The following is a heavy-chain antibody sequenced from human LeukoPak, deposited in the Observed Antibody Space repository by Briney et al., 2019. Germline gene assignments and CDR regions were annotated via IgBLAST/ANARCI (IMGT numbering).Heavy chain of an antibody. CDR2: IYPGDSDT. CDR3: ARHEVEEEPRSGYYYVWFDY. J-gene: IGHJ4*02. D-gene: IGHD3-22*01. Sequence: GESLKIPCKGSGYSFTSYWIGWVRQMPGKGLEWMGIIYPGDSDTRYSPSFQGQVTISADKSISTAYLQWSSLKASDTAMYYCARHEVEEEPRSGYYYVWFDYWGQGTLVTVSS. CDR1: GYSFTSYW. V-gene: IGHV5-51*01.